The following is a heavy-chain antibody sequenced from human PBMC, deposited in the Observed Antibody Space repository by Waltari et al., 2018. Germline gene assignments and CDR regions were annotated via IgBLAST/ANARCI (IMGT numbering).Heavy chain of an antibody. D-gene: IGHD4-4*01. CDR1: GGTFSSYA. V-gene: IGHV1-69*14. CDR2: IIPIFGTA. Sequence: QVQLVQSGAEVKKPGSSVKVSCKASGGTFSSYAISWVRQAPGQGLEWMGGIIPIFGTANYAQKFQGRVTITADKSTSTAYMELSSLRSEDTVVYYCATGSSMTTVTRYYFDYWGQGTLVTVSS. J-gene: IGHJ4*02. CDR3: ATGSSMTTVTRYYFDY.